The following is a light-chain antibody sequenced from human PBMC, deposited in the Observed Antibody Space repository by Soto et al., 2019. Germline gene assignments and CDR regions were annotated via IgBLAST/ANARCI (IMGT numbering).Light chain of an antibody. J-gene: IGKJ4*01. Sequence: DIQMTQSPSSLSASVGDRVTITCQASQDISNYLNWYQQKPGKAPKILIYDASVLEAGVPSRFSGGGSRTHFTLTISSLQAEDVATYYCQQFDNLPLTFGGGTKVVIK. V-gene: IGKV1-33*01. CDR3: QQFDNLPLT. CDR1: QDISNY. CDR2: DAS.